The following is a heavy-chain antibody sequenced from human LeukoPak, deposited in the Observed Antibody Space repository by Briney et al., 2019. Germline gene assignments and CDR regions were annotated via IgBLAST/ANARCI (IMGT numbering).Heavy chain of an antibody. V-gene: IGHV3-48*04. D-gene: IGHD3-10*01. Sequence: GGSLRLSCVASGFTFTSYTMNWVRQAPGKGLEWVSYISSSGSTIYYADSVKGRFTISRDNAKNSLYLQMNSLRAEDTAVYYCARGDYYGSGSYAFDIWGQGTMVTVSS. CDR3: ARGDYYGSGSYAFDI. J-gene: IGHJ3*02. CDR2: ISSSGSTI. CDR1: GFTFTSYT.